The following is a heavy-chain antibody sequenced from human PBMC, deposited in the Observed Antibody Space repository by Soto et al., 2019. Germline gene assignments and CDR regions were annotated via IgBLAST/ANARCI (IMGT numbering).Heavy chain of an antibody. CDR3: ATGYYDSSGYYFDY. V-gene: IGHV3-21*01. D-gene: IGHD3-22*01. CDR1: GFTFSRYN. Sequence: EVQLVESGGALVKPGGSLRLSCAASGFTFSRYNMNWVRQAPEKGLEWVSSISSRSSDIYYADSVKGRFTISRDNAKNSLSLQMNNLRAEDTAVYYCATGYYDSSGYYFDYWGQGTLVTVSP. CDR2: ISSRSSDI. J-gene: IGHJ4*02.